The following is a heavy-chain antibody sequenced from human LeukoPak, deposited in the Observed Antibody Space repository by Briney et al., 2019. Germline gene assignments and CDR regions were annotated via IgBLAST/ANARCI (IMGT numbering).Heavy chain of an antibody. V-gene: IGHV3-9*01. CDR2: ISWNSGSI. CDR3: VKDPGY. Sequence: GGSLRLSCAASGFSFDDHAMHWVRQAPGKGLEWVSGISWNSGSIGYADSVKGGFTISRDNAKNSLYLQMNSLSAEDTALYYCVKDPGYWGQGTLVTVSS. CDR1: GFSFDDHA. D-gene: IGHD7-27*01. J-gene: IGHJ4*02.